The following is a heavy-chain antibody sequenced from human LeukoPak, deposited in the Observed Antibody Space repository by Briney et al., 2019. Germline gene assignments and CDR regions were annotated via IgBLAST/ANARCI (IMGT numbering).Heavy chain of an antibody. CDR2: IYYSGST. Sequence: SETLSLTCSVCGGPMSRYYWSCIRQSPGKGLEWIGYIYYSGSTNYNPALKSRVTISVDTSKNQFSLKLSSVTAADTAVYYYARVAAAYDWYFDVWGRGTLVTVSS. J-gene: IGHJ2*01. V-gene: IGHV4-59*01. CDR3: ARVAAAYDWYFDV. D-gene: IGHD6-13*01. CDR1: GGPMSRYY.